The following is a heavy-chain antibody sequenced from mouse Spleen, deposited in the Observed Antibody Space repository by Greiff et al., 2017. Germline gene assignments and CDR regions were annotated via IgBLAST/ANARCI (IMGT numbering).Heavy chain of an antibody. J-gene: IGHJ4*01. CDR1: GYTFTSYG. CDR3: AREGWLPSMDY. Sequence: VMLVESGAELARPGASVKLSCKASGYTFTSYGISWVKQRTGQGLEWIGEIYPRSGNTYYNEKFKGKATLTADKSSSTAYMELRSLTSEDSAVYFCAREGWLPSMDYWGQGTSVTVSS. CDR2: IYPRSGNT. D-gene: IGHD2-3*01. V-gene: IGHV1-81*01.